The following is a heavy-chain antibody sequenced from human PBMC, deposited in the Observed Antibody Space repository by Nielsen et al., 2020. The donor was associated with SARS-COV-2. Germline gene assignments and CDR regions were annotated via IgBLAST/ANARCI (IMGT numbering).Heavy chain of an antibody. CDR2: IKQDGSEK. CDR3: ARSAVAGNYYYYYGMDV. Sequence: GESLKISCAASGFTFSSYWMSWVRQAPGKGLEWVANIKQDGSEKYYVDSVKGRFTISRDNSKNTLYLQMNSLRAEDTAVYYCARSAVAGNYYYYYGMDVWGQGTTVTVSS. CDR1: GFTFSSYW. D-gene: IGHD6-19*01. J-gene: IGHJ6*02. V-gene: IGHV3-7*01.